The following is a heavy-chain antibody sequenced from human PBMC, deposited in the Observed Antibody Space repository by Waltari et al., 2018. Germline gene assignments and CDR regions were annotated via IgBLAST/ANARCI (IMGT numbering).Heavy chain of an antibody. V-gene: IGHV3-7*01. CDR1: GFTFSSYW. Sequence: EVQLVESGGGLVQPGGSLRLSCAASGFTFSSYWMSWVRQAPGKGLEWVAKIKQDGSEKYYVDSVKGRFTISRDNAKNSLYLQMNSLRAEDTAVYYCARVPLAAMRAFDIWGQGTMVTVSS. D-gene: IGHD2-2*01. J-gene: IGHJ3*02. CDR2: IKQDGSEK. CDR3: ARVPLAAMRAFDI.